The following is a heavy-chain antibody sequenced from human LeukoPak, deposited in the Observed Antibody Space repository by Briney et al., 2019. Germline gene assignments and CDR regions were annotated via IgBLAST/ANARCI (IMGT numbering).Heavy chain of an antibody. V-gene: IGHV1-18*01. CDR1: GYTFSSYG. D-gene: IGHD3-22*01. CDR3: ARDSPMIVVASDAFDI. Sequence: ASVKVSCKASGYTFSSYGISWVRQAPGQGLEWMGWISAYNGNTNYARNLEGRVTMTTDTSTSTAYMELRSLKSDDTAVYYCARDSPMIVVASDAFDISGQGTMVTVSS. J-gene: IGHJ3*02. CDR2: ISAYNGNT.